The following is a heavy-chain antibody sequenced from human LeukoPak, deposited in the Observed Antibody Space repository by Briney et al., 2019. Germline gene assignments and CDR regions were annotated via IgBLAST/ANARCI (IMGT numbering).Heavy chain of an antibody. V-gene: IGHV3-48*04. D-gene: IGHD3-16*01. CDR1: GFTFSSYA. CDR2: ISSSTNTV. CDR3: ARELNGYGYYFFDY. Sequence: GGSLRLSCAGSGFTFSSYAMNWVRQAPGKGLEWLSYISSSTNTVYYADSVKGRFTISRDNAKNSLYLQMNGLGAEDTAVYYCARELNGYGYYFFDYWGPGTLVTVSS. J-gene: IGHJ4*01.